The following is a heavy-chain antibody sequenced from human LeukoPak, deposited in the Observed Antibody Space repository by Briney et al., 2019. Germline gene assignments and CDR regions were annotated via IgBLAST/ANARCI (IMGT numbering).Heavy chain of an antibody. V-gene: IGHV4-59*01. Sequence: SETLSLTCAVYGGSFSGYYWSWIRQPPGKGLEWIGYIYYSGSTNYNPSLKSRVTISVDTSKNQFSLKLSSVTAADTAVYYCARAINYDILTGYYKPPHFDYWGQGTLVTVSS. CDR3: ARAINYDILTGYYKPPHFDY. D-gene: IGHD3-9*01. J-gene: IGHJ4*02. CDR2: IYYSGST. CDR1: GGSFSGYY.